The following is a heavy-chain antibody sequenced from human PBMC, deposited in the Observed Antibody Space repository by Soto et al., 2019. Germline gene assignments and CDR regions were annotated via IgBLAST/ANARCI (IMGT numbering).Heavy chain of an antibody. V-gene: IGHV3-15*01. Sequence: XGSLRLSCAASGFTFSNAWMSWVRQAPGKGLEWVGRIKSKTDGGTTDYAAPVKGRFTISRDDSKNTLYLQMNSLKTEDTAVYYCTTDLAAGSEPNWFDPWGQGTLVTVSS. CDR1: GFTFSNAW. CDR2: IKSKTDGGTT. D-gene: IGHD6-13*01. CDR3: TTDLAAGSEPNWFDP. J-gene: IGHJ5*02.